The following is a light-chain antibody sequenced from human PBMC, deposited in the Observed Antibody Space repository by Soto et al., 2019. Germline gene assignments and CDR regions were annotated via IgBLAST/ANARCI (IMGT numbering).Light chain of an antibody. CDR3: SSYTTSNSRQIV. Sequence: QSVLTQPASVSGSPGQSITISCSGTSSDVGGYNYVSWYQQHPGKAPKFMIYDVSNRPSGVSNRFSGSESGNTASLTISGLQAEDEADYYCSSYTTSNSRQIVFGTGSKV. CDR1: SSDVGGYNY. J-gene: IGLJ1*01. CDR2: DVS. V-gene: IGLV2-14*01.